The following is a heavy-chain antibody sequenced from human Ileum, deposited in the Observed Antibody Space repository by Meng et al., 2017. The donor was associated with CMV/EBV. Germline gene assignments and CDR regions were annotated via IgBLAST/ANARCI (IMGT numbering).Heavy chain of an antibody. D-gene: IGHD5-18*01. J-gene: IGHJ4*02. V-gene: IGHV3-21*04. Sequence: GESLKISCAVSGLTPSTFAMSWVRQAPGRGLEWVSSINGGGGYIFYADSVKGRFTISRDNAKNSLYLQLSALRAEDTAVYYCAKDRDGGYNFGNGYFDYWGQGVLVTVSS. CDR2: INGGGGYI. CDR3: AKDRDGGYNFGNGYFDY. CDR1: GLTPSTFA.